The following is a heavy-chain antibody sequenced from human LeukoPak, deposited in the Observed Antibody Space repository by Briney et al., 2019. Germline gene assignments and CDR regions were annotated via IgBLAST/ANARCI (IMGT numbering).Heavy chain of an antibody. J-gene: IGHJ4*02. Sequence: GGSLRLSCAASGLTVSNSYMTWVRQAPGKGLEWVSVIYRDGSTYYADSVKGRFTISRDNSKNTLYLQMNSLRAEDTAVYYCSVYSSGWYDYWGQGTLVTVSS. V-gene: IGHV3-53*01. CDR3: SVYSSGWYDY. CDR2: IYRDGST. CDR1: GLTVSNSY. D-gene: IGHD6-19*01.